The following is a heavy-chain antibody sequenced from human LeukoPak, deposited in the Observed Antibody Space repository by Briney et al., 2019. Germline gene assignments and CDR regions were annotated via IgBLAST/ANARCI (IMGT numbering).Heavy chain of an antibody. V-gene: IGHV3-23*01. J-gene: IGHJ4*02. D-gene: IGHD5-24*01. CDR1: GFTFSSYA. CDR3: AKLQGDGYHLDY. CDR2: ISGNGGGT. Sequence: GGSLRLSCAPSGFTFSSYAMSWVRQAPGKRLEWVSAISGNGGGTYYADSVKRRSTIHRDNSKNTLYLQMHRLRAEDTDVYYCAKLQGDGYHLDYWGQGTLVTVSS.